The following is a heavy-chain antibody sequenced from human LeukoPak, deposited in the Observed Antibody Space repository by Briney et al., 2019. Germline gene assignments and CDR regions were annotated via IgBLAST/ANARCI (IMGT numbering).Heavy chain of an antibody. CDR1: GITFSNYS. Sequence: GGSLRLSCAASGITFSNYSMNCVRQAPGKGLEWVSYISTRSGTIYYTDSVKGRFTISRDNAKNSLYLQMNSLRDEDTAVYYCVRDRCGYEFFDSWGQGSLVTVSP. J-gene: IGHJ4*02. CDR3: VRDRCGYEFFDS. D-gene: IGHD5-12*01. V-gene: IGHV3-48*02. CDR2: ISTRSGTI.